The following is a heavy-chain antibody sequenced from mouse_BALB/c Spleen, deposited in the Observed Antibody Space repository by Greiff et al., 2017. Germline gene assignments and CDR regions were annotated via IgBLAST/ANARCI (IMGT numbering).Heavy chain of an antibody. Sequence: EVMLVESGGGLVKPGGSLKLSCAASGFTFSDYYMYWVRQTPEKRLEWVATISDGGSYTYYPDSVKGRFTISRDNAKNNLYLQMSSLKSEDTAMYYCARGYCGSSSAWFAYWGQGTLVTVSA. CDR2: ISDGGSYT. CDR3: ARGYCGSSSAWFAY. CDR1: GFTFSDYY. J-gene: IGHJ3*01. V-gene: IGHV5-4*02. D-gene: IGHD1-1*01.